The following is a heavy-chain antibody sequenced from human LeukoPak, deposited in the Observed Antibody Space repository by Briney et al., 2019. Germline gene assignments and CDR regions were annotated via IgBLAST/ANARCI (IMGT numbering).Heavy chain of an antibody. V-gene: IGHV4-34*01. CDR2: INHSGST. CDR3: ARGRATYDFWSGYLFDY. Sequence: SETLSLTRAVYGGPFSGYYWNWIRQSPGKGLEWIGEINHSGSTNYNPSLKSRVTISVDTSKNQFSLKLSSVTAADTAVYYCARGRATYDFWSGYLFDYWGQGTLVTVSS. D-gene: IGHD3-3*01. J-gene: IGHJ4*02. CDR1: GGPFSGYY.